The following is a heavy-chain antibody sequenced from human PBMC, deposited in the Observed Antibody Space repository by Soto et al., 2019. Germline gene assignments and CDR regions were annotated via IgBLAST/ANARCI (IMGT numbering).Heavy chain of an antibody. J-gene: IGHJ4*02. V-gene: IGHV1-69*02. CDR2: IFPLTDIP. CDR1: GGTFRNYP. CDR3: ARGPLVVLIYFES. Sequence: QVQLVQSGTEVKKPGSSVKVSCKASGGTFRNYPTNWVRQAPGQGLEWMGSIFPLTDIPDYAQNFQARLTISADKSTRTAYMALSSPTSDDTAMYVCARGPLVVLIYFESWGQGTLVTVSS.